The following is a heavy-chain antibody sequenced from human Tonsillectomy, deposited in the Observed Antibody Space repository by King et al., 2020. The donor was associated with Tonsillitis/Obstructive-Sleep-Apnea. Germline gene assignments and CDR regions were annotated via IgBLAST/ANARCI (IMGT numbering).Heavy chain of an antibody. CDR3: ARNFGDPDY. Sequence: LVPSWVCVIWPGGSLSLSCAASGFTFNDFGMSWVRQAPGKGLEWVSGMNWNGDSTRYADSVKGRFTISRDNAKNSLYLQMTSLRAEDTAFYYCARNFGDPDYWGQGTLVTVSS. CDR1: GFTFNDFG. V-gene: IGHV3-20*04. CDR2: MNWNGDST. D-gene: IGHD4-17*01. J-gene: IGHJ4*02.